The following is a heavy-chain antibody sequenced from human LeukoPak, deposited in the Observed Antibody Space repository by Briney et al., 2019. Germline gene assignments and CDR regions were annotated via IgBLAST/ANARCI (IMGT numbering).Heavy chain of an antibody. CDR3: ARGNFYSGSGSSPLDY. CDR2: IKQDGSET. Sequence: SGGSLRLSCAASGFTFSRNWMSWVRQAPGSGLEWVANIKQDGSETYYVDSAKGRFTISRDNAKNTLFLQMNSLEVEDSAVYYCARGNFYSGSGSSPLDYWGQGTLVTVSS. J-gene: IGHJ4*02. D-gene: IGHD3-10*01. CDR1: GFTFSRNW. V-gene: IGHV3-7*01.